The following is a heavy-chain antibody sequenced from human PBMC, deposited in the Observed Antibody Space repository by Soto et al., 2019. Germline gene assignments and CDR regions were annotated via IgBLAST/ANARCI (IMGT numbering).Heavy chain of an antibody. CDR2: IYSGGST. CDR3: ARDIRDGYGMDV. CDR1: GFAVSSNY. V-gene: IGHV3-53*01. J-gene: IGHJ6*02. D-gene: IGHD2-2*02. Sequence: GGSLRLSCAASGFAVSSNYMSWVRQAPGKGLEWVSVIYSGGSTYYADSVKGRFTISRDNSKNTLYLQMNSLRAEDTAVYYCARDIRDGYGMDVWGQGTTVTVSS.